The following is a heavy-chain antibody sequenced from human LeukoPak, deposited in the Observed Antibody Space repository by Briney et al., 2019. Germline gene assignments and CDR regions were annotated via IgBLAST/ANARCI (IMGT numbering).Heavy chain of an antibody. CDR3: ARDSYYDSSGPYGY. D-gene: IGHD3-22*01. CDR1: GFTFSSYA. CDR2: ISYDGSNK. V-gene: IGHV3-30*04. Sequence: PGGSLRLSCAASGFTFSSYAMHWVRQAPGKGLEWVAVISYDGSNKYYADSVKGRFTISRDNFKNTLYLQMNSLRAEDTAVYYCARDSYYDSSGPYGYWGQGTLVTVSS. J-gene: IGHJ4*02.